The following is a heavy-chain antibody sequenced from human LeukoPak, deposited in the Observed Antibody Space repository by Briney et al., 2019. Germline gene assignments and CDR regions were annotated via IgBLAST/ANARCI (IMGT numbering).Heavy chain of an antibody. CDR2: INPNSGGT. J-gene: IGHJ6*02. CDR3: ARVVVPAAPLPGMDV. V-gene: IGHV1-2*02. Sequence: ASVKVSCKASGYTFTGYYMHWVRQAPGQGLEWMGWINPNSGGTNYAQKFQGRVTMTRDTSISTAYMGLSRLRSDDTAVYYCARVVVPAAPLPGMDVWGQGTTATVSS. CDR1: GYTFTGYY. D-gene: IGHD2-2*01.